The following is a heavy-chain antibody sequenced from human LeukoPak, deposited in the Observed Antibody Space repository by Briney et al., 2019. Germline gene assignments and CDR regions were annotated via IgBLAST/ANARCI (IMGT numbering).Heavy chain of an antibody. Sequence: SETLSLTCTVSGYSISNGFYWAWVRQPPGKGLEWIGSVYHTGSTYSNPSLKSRATISVDTSKNQFSLSLTSVTAADTAVYYCARVAGVEVAPATSYWGQGTLVTVSS. CDR1: GYSISNGFY. V-gene: IGHV4-38-2*02. D-gene: IGHD2-15*01. CDR2: VYHTGST. CDR3: ARVAGVEVAPATSY. J-gene: IGHJ4*02.